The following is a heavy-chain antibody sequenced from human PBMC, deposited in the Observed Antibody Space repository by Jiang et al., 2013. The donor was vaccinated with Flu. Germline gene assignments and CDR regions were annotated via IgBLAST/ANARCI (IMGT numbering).Heavy chain of an antibody. V-gene: IGHV3-30*04. Sequence: AASGFTFSSYAMHWVRQAPGKGLEWVAVISYDGSNKYYADSVKGRFTISRDNSKNTLYLQMNSLRAEDTAVYYCAKGIYCGGDCYPNWFDPWGQGTLVTVSS. J-gene: IGHJ5*02. CDR1: GFTFSSYA. CDR3: AKGIYCGGDCYPNWFDP. D-gene: IGHD2-21*02. CDR2: ISYDGSNK.